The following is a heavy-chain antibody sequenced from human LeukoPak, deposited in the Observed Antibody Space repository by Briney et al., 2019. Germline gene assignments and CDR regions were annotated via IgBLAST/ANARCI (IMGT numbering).Heavy chain of an antibody. CDR3: ARVGGQGLFDSYFGY. J-gene: IGHJ4*02. V-gene: IGHV1-2*02. CDR2: INPNSGGT. CDR1: GGTFRSYA. Sequence: ASVKVSCKASGGTFRSYAITWVRQAPGQGLEWMGWINPNSGGTNYAQKFQGRVTMTRDTSISTAYMELSRLRSDDTAVYYCARVGGQGLFDSYFGYWGQGTLVTVSS. D-gene: IGHD1-26*01.